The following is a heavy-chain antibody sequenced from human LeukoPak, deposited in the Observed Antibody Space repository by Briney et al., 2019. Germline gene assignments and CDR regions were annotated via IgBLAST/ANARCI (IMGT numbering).Heavy chain of an antibody. Sequence: SETLSLTCTVSGGSISSIDYFWGWMRQPPGKGVEWIGNIYYTGRTYYNPSLKSRVTISVDTSKNQFSLKLSSVTAADTAVSYCAREIRGYRLSWGQGTLVTVSS. J-gene: IGHJ5*02. CDR3: AREIRGYRLS. V-gene: IGHV4-39*07. CDR2: IYYTGRT. CDR1: GGSISSIDYF. D-gene: IGHD5-18*01.